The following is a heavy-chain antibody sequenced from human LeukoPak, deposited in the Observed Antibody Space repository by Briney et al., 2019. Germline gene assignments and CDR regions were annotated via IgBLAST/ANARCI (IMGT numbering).Heavy chain of an antibody. Sequence: GGSLRLSCAASGFTFDDYGMSWVRQAPGKWLEWVSGINWNGGSTGYADSVKGRFTISRDNAKNSLYLQMNSLRAGDTALYYCASIAVAERTPFDYWGQGTLVTVSS. CDR3: ASIAVAERTPFDY. J-gene: IGHJ4*02. D-gene: IGHD6-19*01. CDR2: INWNGGST. V-gene: IGHV3-20*04. CDR1: GFTFDDYG.